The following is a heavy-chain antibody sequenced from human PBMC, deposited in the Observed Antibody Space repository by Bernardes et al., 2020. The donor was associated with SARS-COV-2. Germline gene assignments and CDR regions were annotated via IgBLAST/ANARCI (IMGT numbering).Heavy chain of an antibody. CDR1: GYTLTELS. D-gene: IGHD3-10*01. J-gene: IGHJ4*02. CDR2: FNPEDGQT. CDR3: TTGFQESGTDYLNPFDH. Sequence: ASVKVSCKLSGYTLTELSIHWVRQAPGKGLEWMGGFNPEDGQTMSAQKFQGRVTVTEDTSTDTAYMELSSLRSDDTAMYFCTTGFQESGTDYLNPFDHWGPGTLVTVSS. V-gene: IGHV1-24*01.